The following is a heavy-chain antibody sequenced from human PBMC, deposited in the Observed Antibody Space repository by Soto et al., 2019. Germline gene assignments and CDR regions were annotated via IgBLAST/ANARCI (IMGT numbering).Heavy chain of an antibody. V-gene: IGHV1-8*01. CDR1: GYTFTSYD. CDR3: ARECSGWPDH. J-gene: IGHJ4*02. Sequence: QVQLVQSGAEVKKPGASVKVSCKASGYTFTSYDINWVRQATGQGLEWMGWMNPNSGNTGYAQKFKFRVIMTRNTTISTAYMELSSLRFEDTAIHYCARECSGWPDHWGQGTLVTVSS. CDR2: MNPNSGNT. D-gene: IGHD6-19*01.